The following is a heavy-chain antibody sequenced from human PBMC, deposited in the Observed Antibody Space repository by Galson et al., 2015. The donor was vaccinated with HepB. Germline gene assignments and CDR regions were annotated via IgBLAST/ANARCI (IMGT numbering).Heavy chain of an antibody. CDR3: AREPGSVWGDYYFDY. V-gene: IGHV3-30-3*01. J-gene: IGHJ4*02. CDR1: GFTFSSYA. CDR2: ISYDGSNK. Sequence: SLRLSCAASGFTFSSYAMHWVRQAPGKGLEWVAVISYDGSNKYYADSVKGRFTISRDNSKNTLYPQMNSLRAEDTAVYYCAREPGSVWGDYYFDYWGQGTLVTVSS. D-gene: IGHD3-16*01.